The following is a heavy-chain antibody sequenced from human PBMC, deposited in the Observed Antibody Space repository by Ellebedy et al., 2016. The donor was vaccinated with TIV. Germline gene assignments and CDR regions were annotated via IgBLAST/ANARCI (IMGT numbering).Heavy chain of an antibody. CDR3: ARDSSGYIRFDL. V-gene: IGHV3-21*01. D-gene: IGHD3-22*01. J-gene: IGHJ2*01. Sequence: PGGSLRLSCAASGFTFSSYSMNWVRQAPGKGLEWVSSISSSSSYIYYADSVKGRFTISRDNAKNSLYLQMNSLRAEDTAVYYCARDSSGYIRFDLWGRGTLVTVSS. CDR2: ISSSSSYI. CDR1: GFTFSSYS.